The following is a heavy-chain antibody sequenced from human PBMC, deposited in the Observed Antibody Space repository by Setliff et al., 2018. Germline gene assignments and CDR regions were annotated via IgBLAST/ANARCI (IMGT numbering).Heavy chain of an antibody. D-gene: IGHD3-3*01. Sequence: SVKVSCKASGYTFSSYSMHWVRQAPGQRLEWMGWINAANENTQYSKKFQGRLTITRDTSANTAYMELSSLRSEDTAVYYCARSPPTSTYYDFWSGYSYYFDYWGQGTLVTVSS. CDR2: INAANENT. CDR1: GYTFSSYS. J-gene: IGHJ4*02. V-gene: IGHV1-3*01. CDR3: ARSPPTSTYYDFWSGYSYYFDY.